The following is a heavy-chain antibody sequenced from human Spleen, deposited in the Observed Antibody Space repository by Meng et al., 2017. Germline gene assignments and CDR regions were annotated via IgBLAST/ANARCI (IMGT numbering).Heavy chain of an antibody. D-gene: IGHD3-22*01. CDR3: ARDPPITMLVVVTGGDAFDI. J-gene: IGHJ3*02. Sequence: GESLKISCTASGFSYDDYGMSWVRQAPGKGLEWVSGINWNGGSRGFADSVKGRFTISRDNAKNSLYLQMNSLRAEDTASYYCARDPPITMLVVVTGGDAFDIWGQGTMVTVSS. CDR2: INWNGGSR. CDR1: GFSYDDYG. V-gene: IGHV3-20*04.